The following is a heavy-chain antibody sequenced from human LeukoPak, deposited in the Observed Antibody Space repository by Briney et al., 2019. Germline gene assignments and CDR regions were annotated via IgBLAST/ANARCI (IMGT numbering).Heavy chain of an antibody. CDR1: GFTFSSYW. J-gene: IGHJ4*02. CDR2: IKQDGSEK. Sequence: PGGSLRLSCAASGFTFSSYWMSWVRRAPGKGLEWVANIKQDGSEKYYVDSVKGRFTISRDNAKNSLYLQMNSLRAEDTAVYYCARAGLGSGYHGGFDYWGQGTLVTVSS. CDR3: ARAGLGSGYHGGFDY. D-gene: IGHD3-22*01. V-gene: IGHV3-7*01.